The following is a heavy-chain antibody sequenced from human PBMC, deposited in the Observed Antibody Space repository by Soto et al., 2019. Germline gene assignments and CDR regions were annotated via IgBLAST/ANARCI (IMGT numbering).Heavy chain of an antibody. Sequence: GGSLSLSCAASGFTFSSYSMNWVRQAPGKGLEWVSSISSSSSYIYYADSVKGRFTISRDNAKNSLYLQMNSLRAEDTAVYYCARGGDHYYYYGMDVWGQGTTVTVSS. V-gene: IGHV3-21*01. CDR1: GFTFSSYS. J-gene: IGHJ6*02. CDR3: ARGGDHYYYYGMDV. D-gene: IGHD3-16*01. CDR2: ISSSSSYI.